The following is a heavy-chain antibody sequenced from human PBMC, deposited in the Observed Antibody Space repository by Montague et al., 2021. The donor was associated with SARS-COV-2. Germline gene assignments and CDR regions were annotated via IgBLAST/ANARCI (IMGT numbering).Heavy chain of an antibody. CDR2: IYSGGST. CDR3: ARSRVSSGRGAFDI. Sequence: SLRLSCAASGFTVSSNYMSWVRQAPGKRLEWVSVIYSGGSTYYADSVKGRFTISRDNSKNTLYLQMNSLRAEDTAVYYCARSRVSSGRGAFDIWGQGTMVTVSS. CDR1: GFTVSSNY. V-gene: IGHV3-53*01. D-gene: IGHD6-19*01. J-gene: IGHJ3*02.